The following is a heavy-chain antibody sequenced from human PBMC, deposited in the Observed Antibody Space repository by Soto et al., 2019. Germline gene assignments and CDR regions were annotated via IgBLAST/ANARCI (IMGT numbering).Heavy chain of an antibody. CDR1: GFSVSDYS. V-gene: IGHV3-48*02. CDR2: ISSTGDLT. CDR3: ATWAIAVGGEGF. D-gene: IGHD2-21*01. Sequence: HPGGSLRLSCTASGFSVSDYSVNWVRQAPGKGLEWISYISSTGDLTLYADSVKGRFTIARDIAKNSLYLQMDSLRDEDPAVYYCATWAIAVGGEGFWGQGSLVTVSS. J-gene: IGHJ4*02.